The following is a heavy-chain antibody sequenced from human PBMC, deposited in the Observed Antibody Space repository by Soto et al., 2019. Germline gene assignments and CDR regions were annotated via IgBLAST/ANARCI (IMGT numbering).Heavy chain of an antibody. V-gene: IGHV4-59*12. J-gene: IGHJ4*02. CDR3: ARGPPFH. D-gene: IGHD3-16*01. CDR2: IYDSGST. CDR1: GGSISSYY. Sequence: SETLSLTCTVSGGSISSYYWSWIRQPTGKGLEWIGYIYDSGSTNYNPSLKSRVTISVDRSKNQFSLKLSSVTAADTAVYYCARGPPFHWGQGTLVTVSS.